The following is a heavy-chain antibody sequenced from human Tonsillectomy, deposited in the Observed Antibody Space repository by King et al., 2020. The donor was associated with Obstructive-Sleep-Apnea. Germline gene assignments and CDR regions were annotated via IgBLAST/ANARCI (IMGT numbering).Heavy chain of an antibody. J-gene: IGHJ4*02. CDR3: ARVESSGPFDY. V-gene: IGHV4-59*01. Sequence: VQLQESGPGLVKPSETLSLTCTVSGGSISSYYWSWIRQPPGKGLAWIGYIYYSGSTNYNPSLKSRVTISVDTSKNQFSLKLSSVTAADTAVYYCARVESSGPFDYWGQGTLVTVSS. CDR1: GGSISSYY. D-gene: IGHD3-22*01. CDR2: IYYSGST.